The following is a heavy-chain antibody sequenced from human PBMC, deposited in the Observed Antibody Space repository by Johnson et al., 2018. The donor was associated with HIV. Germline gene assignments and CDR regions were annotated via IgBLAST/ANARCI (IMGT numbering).Heavy chain of an antibody. V-gene: IGHV3-9*01. J-gene: IGHJ3*02. CDR2: ISWNSGSI. Sequence: EEQLVESGGGLVKPGGSLRLSCAASGFTFSDYYMSWIRQAPGKGLEWVSGISWNSGSIGYADSVKGRFTISRDNAKNSLYLQMNSLGVEDTALYYCAKGVNGYYVLPAFDIRGQGTMVTVSS. CDR1: GFTFSDYY. D-gene: IGHD2/OR15-2a*01. CDR3: AKGVNGYYVLPAFDI.